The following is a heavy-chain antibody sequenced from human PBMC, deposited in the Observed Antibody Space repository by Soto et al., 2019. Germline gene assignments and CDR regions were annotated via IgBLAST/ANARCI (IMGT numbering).Heavy chain of an antibody. Sequence: SETLSLTCTVSGGPISSYYWGWIRQPPGKGLEWIGSIYYSGSTYYNPSLKSRVTISVDTSKNQFSLKLSSVTAADTAVYYCARLTVGATPWYAFDIWGQGTMVTVSS. CDR3: ARLTVGATPWYAFDI. V-gene: IGHV4-39*01. CDR2: IYYSGST. J-gene: IGHJ3*02. D-gene: IGHD1-26*01. CDR1: GGPISSYY.